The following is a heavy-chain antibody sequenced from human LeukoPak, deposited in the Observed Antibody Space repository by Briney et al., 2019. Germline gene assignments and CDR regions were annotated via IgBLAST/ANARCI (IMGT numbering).Heavy chain of an antibody. D-gene: IGHD3-10*01. V-gene: IGHV3-9*01. J-gene: IGHJ4*02. CDR1: GFTFGDYA. CDR3: ARISPLLL. Sequence: GGSLRLSCAASGFTFGDYAMHWVRQAPGKGLEWVSGISWNSGNIGYADSVKGRFTISRDNAKNSLYLQMNSLRAEDTAVYYCARISPLLLWGQGTLVTVSS. CDR2: ISWNSGNI.